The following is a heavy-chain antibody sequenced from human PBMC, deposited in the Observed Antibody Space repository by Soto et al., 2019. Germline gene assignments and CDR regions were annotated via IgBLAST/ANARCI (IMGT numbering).Heavy chain of an antibody. J-gene: IGHJ6*02. CDR1: GYTFTGYY. V-gene: IGHV1-2*04. CDR3: ARDKTGFGPSYYYYGMDV. Sequence: QVQLVQSGAEVKKPGASVKVSCKASGYTFTGYYMHWVRQAPGQGLEWMGWINPNRGGTNYAQKFQGWVTMTRDTSISTAYMELSRLRSDDTAVYYCARDKTGFGPSYYYYGMDVWGQGTTVTVSS. CDR2: INPNRGGT. D-gene: IGHD3-10*01.